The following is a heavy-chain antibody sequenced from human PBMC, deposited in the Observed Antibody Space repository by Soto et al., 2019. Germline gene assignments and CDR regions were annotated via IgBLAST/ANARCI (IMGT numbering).Heavy chain of an antibody. J-gene: IGHJ5*02. CDR1: GVSITSVDYY. V-gene: IGHV4-31*03. CDR3: AKSVDIAVDCFGP. CDR2: IYHRGTT. D-gene: IGHD5-12*01. Sequence: SETLSLTCTVSGVSITSVDYYWSWIRQRPGKGLEWIGYIYHRGTTYYNPSLRSRISTSIDTSKNQFSLKLSSVTAADTAVYYCAKSVDIAVDCFGPWGQGTLVTVSS.